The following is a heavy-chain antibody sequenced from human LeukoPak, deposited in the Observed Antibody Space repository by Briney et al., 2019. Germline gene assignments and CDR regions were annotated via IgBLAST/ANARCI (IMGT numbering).Heavy chain of an antibody. CDR2: IYHSGST. CDR1: GGSISSGGYS. V-gene: IGHV4-30-2*01. Sequence: SETLSLTCAVSGGSISSGGYSWSWIRQPPGKGLEWIGYIYHSGSTHYNPSLKSRVTISVDRSKNQFSLKLSSVTAADTAVYYCARVYGSGSRFYFDYWGQGTLVTVSS. CDR3: ARVYGSGSRFYFDY. D-gene: IGHD3-10*01. J-gene: IGHJ4*02.